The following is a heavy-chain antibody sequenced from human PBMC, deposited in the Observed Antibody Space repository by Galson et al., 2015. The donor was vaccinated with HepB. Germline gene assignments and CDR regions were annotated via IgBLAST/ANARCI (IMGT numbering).Heavy chain of an antibody. CDR1: QITFSRFG. J-gene: IGHJ6*03. Sequence: SLRLSCAASQITFSRFGMNWVRQAPGKGLEWVSYISRSSTIIHNADSVKGRFTISRDNAKNSLYLQMNSLRDEDTAVYYCAKDDGGGDRWGYYHYMDVWGKGTTVTVSS. CDR3: AKDDGGGDRWGYYHYMDV. D-gene: IGHD2-21*02. CDR2: ISRSSTII. V-gene: IGHV3-48*02.